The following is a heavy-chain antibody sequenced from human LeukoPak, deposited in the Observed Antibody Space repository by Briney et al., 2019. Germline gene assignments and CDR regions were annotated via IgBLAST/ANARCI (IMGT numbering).Heavy chain of an antibody. V-gene: IGHV4-39*07. Sequence: SETLSLTCTVSGGSITSSNYFWGWIRQSPGKGLEWIGRIYYSGSTYYNPSLKSRDTISVETSKIQFSLKLSSVTAADSAVYYCARDSCSSTSCRRKFDNWGQGTLVTVSS. CDR1: GGSITSSNYF. J-gene: IGHJ4*02. CDR2: IYYSGST. CDR3: ARDSCSSTSCRRKFDN. D-gene: IGHD2-2*01.